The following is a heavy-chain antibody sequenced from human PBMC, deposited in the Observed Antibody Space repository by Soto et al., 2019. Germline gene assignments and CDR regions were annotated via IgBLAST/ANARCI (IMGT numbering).Heavy chain of an antibody. CDR2: IYPGDSDT. D-gene: IGHD6-13*01. Sequence: XESLKISCKGSGCSVTSYWIGWVRQMPGKGLEWMGIIYPGDSDTRYSPSFQGQVTISADKSISTAYLQWSSLKASDTAMYYCARLPSSSSWSDAFDIWGQGTMVTVSS. CDR1: GCSVTSYW. J-gene: IGHJ3*02. CDR3: ARLPSSSSWSDAFDI. V-gene: IGHV5-51*01.